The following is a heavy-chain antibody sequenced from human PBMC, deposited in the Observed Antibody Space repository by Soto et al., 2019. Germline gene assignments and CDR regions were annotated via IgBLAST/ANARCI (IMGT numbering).Heavy chain of an antibody. J-gene: IGHJ6*02. Sequence: QVQLVQSGAEVKKPGSSVKVSCKASGGTFSSYAISWVRQAPGQGLEWMGGIIPIFGTANYAQKFQGRVXIXAXXSTSTAYMELSSLRSEDTAVYYCAREVVRKYGMDVWGQGTTVTVSS. V-gene: IGHV1-69*12. CDR1: GGTFSSYA. CDR3: AREVVRKYGMDV. D-gene: IGHD3-10*01. CDR2: IIPIFGTA.